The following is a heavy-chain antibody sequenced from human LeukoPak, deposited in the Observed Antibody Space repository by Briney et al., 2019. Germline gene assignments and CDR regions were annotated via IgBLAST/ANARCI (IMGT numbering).Heavy chain of an antibody. D-gene: IGHD3-10*01. Sequence: SQTLSLTCTVSGGSINSGGYYWSWIRQHPGKGLESIGYISYSGSTYYNPSLASRVTISVDTSKNQFSLKLSSVTAADTAVYYCARLAGFGELFKHDDYWGQGTPVTVSP. CDR3: ARLAGFGELFKHDDY. CDR2: ISYSGST. J-gene: IGHJ4*02. CDR1: GGSINSGGYY. V-gene: IGHV4-31*03.